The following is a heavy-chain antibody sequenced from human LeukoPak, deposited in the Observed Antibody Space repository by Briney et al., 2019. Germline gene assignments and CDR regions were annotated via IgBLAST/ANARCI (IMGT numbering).Heavy chain of an antibody. CDR1: GFTFNNAW. J-gene: IGHJ4*02. V-gene: IGHV3-15*01. CDR2: IKSKTDGGTT. Sequence: GGSLRLSCAASGFTFNNAWMSWVRQAPGKGLEWVGRIKSKTDGGTTDYAAPVKGRFTISRDDSKNTLYLQMNSLKTEDTAVYYCTTRQGRDGYNFDYWGQGTLVTSPQ. CDR3: TTRQGRDGYNFDY. D-gene: IGHD5-24*01.